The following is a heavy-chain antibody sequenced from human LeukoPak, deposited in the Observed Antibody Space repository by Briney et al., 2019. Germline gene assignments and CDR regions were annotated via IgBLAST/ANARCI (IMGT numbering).Heavy chain of an antibody. J-gene: IGHJ4*02. CDR3: ARSCFGGSYYY. D-gene: IGHD1-26*01. V-gene: IGHV3-30-3*01. CDR1: GFTFSSYA. Sequence: GGSQRLSCAASGFTFSSYAMHWVRQAPGKGLEWVAVISYDGSNKYYADSVKGRFTISRDNSKNTLYLQMNSLRAEDTAVYYCARSCFGGSYYYWGQGTLVTVSS. CDR2: ISYDGSNK.